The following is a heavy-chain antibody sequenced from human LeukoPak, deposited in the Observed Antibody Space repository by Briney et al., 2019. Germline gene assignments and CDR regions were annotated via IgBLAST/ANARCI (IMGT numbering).Heavy chain of an antibody. V-gene: IGHV1-46*01. CDR3: ARDKYFGGAYCGGDCYYARHGSFDY. CDR1: GYTFTSYY. D-gene: IGHD2-21*02. Sequence: GASVKVSCKASGYTFTSYYIHWVRQAPGQGLEWMGIINPSGGSASYAQKFQGRVTMTRDTSTSTVYMELSSLRSEDTAVYYCARDKYFGGAYCGGDCYYARHGSFDYWGQGTLVTVSS. J-gene: IGHJ4*02. CDR2: INPSGGSA.